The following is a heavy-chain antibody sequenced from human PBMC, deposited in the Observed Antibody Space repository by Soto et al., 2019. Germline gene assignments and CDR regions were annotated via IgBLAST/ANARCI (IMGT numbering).Heavy chain of an antibody. V-gene: IGHV2-5*02. CDR3: AHRLSGYTWNDGYFDY. CDR1: GFSLTTRPMG. Sequence: QITLKESGPTLVEPTQTLTLTCTFSGFSLTTRPMGVGWIRQPPGKALEWLVGIYWVDDKRYNPSLDNRLTITKDTSRNQVVLTMTNMDPVDTATYYCAHRLSGYTWNDGYFDYWGLGALVTVSS. CDR2: IYWVDDK. J-gene: IGHJ4*02. D-gene: IGHD1-1*01.